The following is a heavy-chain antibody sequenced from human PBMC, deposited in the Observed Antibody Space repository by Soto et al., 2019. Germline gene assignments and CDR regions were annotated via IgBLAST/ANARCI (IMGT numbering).Heavy chain of an antibody. CDR1: GFIFRTYG. CDR2: ISYDGSDK. V-gene: IGHV3-30*03. J-gene: IGHJ6*02. Sequence: QEQLVESGGGVVQPGRSLRLSCAASGFIFRTYGMHWVRQAPGKGLEWVAFISYDGSDKFYADSVKGRFTISRDNSKNTLFLQMNTLRAEDPAVYYCARNEYDSTAYYDSYFYGLDVWGQGTTVTVSS. D-gene: IGHD3-3*01. CDR3: ARNEYDSTAYYDSYFYGLDV.